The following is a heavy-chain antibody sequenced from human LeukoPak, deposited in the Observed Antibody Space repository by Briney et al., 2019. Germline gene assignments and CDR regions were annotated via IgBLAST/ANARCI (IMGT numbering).Heavy chain of an antibody. CDR2: ISSDGRST. CDR3: ARISLSGWVNDH. D-gene: IGHD6-19*01. Sequence: GGSLRLSCAASGFTFSRHWMHWVRQAPGKGLVWVTRISSDGRSTSYAGSVKGRFTISRDNAKNTLYLQMSSLRAEDTAMYYCARISLSGWVNDHWGQGTLVTVSS. CDR1: GFTFSRHW. V-gene: IGHV3-74*01. J-gene: IGHJ4*02.